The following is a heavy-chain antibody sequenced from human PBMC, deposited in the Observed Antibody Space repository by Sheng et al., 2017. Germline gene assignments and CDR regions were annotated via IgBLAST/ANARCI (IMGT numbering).Heavy chain of an antibody. CDR1: GFTFSLYA. V-gene: IGHV3-30*18. J-gene: IGHJ5*02. D-gene: IGHD1-1*01. CDR3: AKDVNGDVPTIGLRS. Sequence: ESGGGVVPPGSSLRLSCTASGFTFSLYAIHWVRQAPGEGLEWVSILSDDGRHSFYADSLKGRVTVSRDNSKNIAYLEVTNVRPEDTAVYFCAKDVNGDVPTIGLRSWGQGTLVTVSS. CDR2: LSDDGRHS.